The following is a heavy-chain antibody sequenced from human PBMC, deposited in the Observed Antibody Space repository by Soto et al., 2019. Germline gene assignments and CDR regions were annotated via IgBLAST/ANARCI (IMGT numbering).Heavy chain of an antibody. D-gene: IGHD4-17*01. Sequence: QVQLVQSGAEVKKPGASVKVSCKASGYTFTGYYMHWARQAPGQGLEWMGWINPNSGGTNYAQKFQGWVTMTRDTXXSTAYMELSRLRSDDTAVYYCARGFPHGDEIYFDYWGQGTLVTVSS. J-gene: IGHJ4*02. CDR3: ARGFPHGDEIYFDY. CDR2: INPNSGGT. V-gene: IGHV1-2*04. CDR1: GYTFTGYY.